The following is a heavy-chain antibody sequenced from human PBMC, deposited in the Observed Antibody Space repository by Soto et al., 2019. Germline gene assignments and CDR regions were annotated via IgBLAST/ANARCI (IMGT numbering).Heavy chain of an antibody. D-gene: IGHD2-2*01. J-gene: IGHJ4*02. Sequence: EVQLVESGGGVVQPGGSLRLSCAASGFTVSSYCMSWVRQAPGKGLEWVANIKQDGSEKYYVDSVKGPFTIPRDNAKNSLYLQMNSLRAEDTAVYYCARCRGCSTGCHNFDYWGQGTLVTVSS. V-gene: IGHV3-7*01. CDR2: IKQDGSEK. CDR1: GFTVSSYC. CDR3: ARCRGCSTGCHNFDY.